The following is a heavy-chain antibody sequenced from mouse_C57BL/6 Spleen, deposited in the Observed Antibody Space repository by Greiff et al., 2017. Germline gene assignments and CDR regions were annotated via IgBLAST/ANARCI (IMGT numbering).Heavy chain of an antibody. J-gene: IGHJ3*01. D-gene: IGHD2-5*01. CDR2: IYPGDGDT. CDR1: GYAFSSSW. V-gene: IGHV1-82*01. CDR3: ASYSNYVGGFAY. Sequence: VQLQQSGPELVKPGASVKISCKASGYAFSSSWMNWVKQRPGKGLEWIGRIYPGDGDTNYNGKFKGKATLTADKSSSTAYMQLSSLTSEDSAFYFCASYSNYVGGFAYWGQGTLVTVSA.